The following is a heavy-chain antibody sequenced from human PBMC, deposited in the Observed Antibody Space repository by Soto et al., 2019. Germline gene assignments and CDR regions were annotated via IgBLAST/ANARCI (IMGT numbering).Heavy chain of an antibody. D-gene: IGHD2-15*01. CDR2: IIPIFGTA. J-gene: IGHJ5*02. Sequence: QVQLVQSGAEVKKPGSSVKVSCKASGGTFSSYAISWVRQAPGQGLEWMGGIIPIFGTANYAQEFQGRVKITADESRSTAHMERSSLRSQDTAVYYCARGSRIVVVAADNWFDPWGQGTLVTVS. CDR3: ARGSRIVVVAADNWFDP. CDR1: GGTFSSYA. V-gene: IGHV1-69*12.